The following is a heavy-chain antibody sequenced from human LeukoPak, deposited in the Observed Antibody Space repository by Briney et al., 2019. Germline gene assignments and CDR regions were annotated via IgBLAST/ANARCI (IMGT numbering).Heavy chain of an antibody. CDR3: AKDPLPIQLWLGYYMDV. V-gene: IGHV3-23*01. Sequence: PGGSLRLSCVASGFAFGRHAMSWVRQAPGKGLEWVSAISGSGGSTYYADSVKGRFTISRDNSKNTLYLQMNSLRAEDTAVYYCAKDPLPIQLWLGYYMDVWGKGTTVTVSS. CDR1: GFAFGRHA. J-gene: IGHJ6*03. CDR2: ISGSGGST. D-gene: IGHD5-18*01.